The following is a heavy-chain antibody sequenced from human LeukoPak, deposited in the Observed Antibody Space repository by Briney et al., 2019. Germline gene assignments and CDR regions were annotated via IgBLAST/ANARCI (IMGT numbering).Heavy chain of an antibody. CDR3: ATSWVDDAFHI. Sequence: SVKVSCKASGGTFSSYAISWVRQAPGQGLEWMGRIIPILGIANYAQKFQGRVTITADKSTSTAYMELSSLRSEDTAVYYCATSWVDDAFHIWGQGTIVTVSS. D-gene: IGHD1-26*01. CDR2: IIPILGIA. V-gene: IGHV1-69*04. J-gene: IGHJ3*02. CDR1: GGTFSSYA.